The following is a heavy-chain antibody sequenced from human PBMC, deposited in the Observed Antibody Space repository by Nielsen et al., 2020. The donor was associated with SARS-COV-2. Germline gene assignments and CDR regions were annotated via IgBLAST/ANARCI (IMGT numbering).Heavy chain of an antibody. Sequence: SETLSLTCAVYGGSFSGYYWSWIRQPPGKGLEWIGEINHSGSTNYNPSLKSRVTISVDTSKNQFSLKLSSVTAADTAVYYCARGAGAFGVVTLFDYWGQGTLVTVSS. V-gene: IGHV4-34*01. D-gene: IGHD3-3*01. CDR2: INHSGST. CDR3: ARGAGAFGVVTLFDY. J-gene: IGHJ4*02. CDR1: GGSFSGYY.